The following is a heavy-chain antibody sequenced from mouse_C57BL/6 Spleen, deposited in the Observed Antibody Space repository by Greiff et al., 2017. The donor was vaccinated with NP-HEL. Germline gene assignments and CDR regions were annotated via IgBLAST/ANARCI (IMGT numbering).Heavy chain of an antibody. J-gene: IGHJ4*01. CDR2: ISSGSSTI. V-gene: IGHV5-17*01. Sequence: EVKLMESGGGLVKPGGSLKLSCAASGFTFSDYGMHWVRQAPEKGLEWVAYISSGSSTIYYADTVKGRFTISRDNAKNTLFLQMTSLRSEDTAMYYCARYYSYAMDYWGQGTSVTVSS. CDR1: GFTFSDYG. CDR3: ARYYSYAMDY.